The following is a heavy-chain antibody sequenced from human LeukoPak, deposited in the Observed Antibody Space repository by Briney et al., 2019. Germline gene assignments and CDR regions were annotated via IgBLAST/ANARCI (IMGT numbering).Heavy chain of an antibody. CDR2: ISSSSSTI. CDR1: GFTFSSYS. Sequence: GGSLRLSCAASGFTFSSYSMNWVRQAPGKGLEWVSYISSSSSTIYYADSVKGRFTITRDNAKNSLYLQMNSLRAEDTAVYYCARDAGDYGDYVADWGQGTLVTVSS. CDR3: ARDAGDYGDYVAD. J-gene: IGHJ4*02. D-gene: IGHD4-17*01. V-gene: IGHV3-48*04.